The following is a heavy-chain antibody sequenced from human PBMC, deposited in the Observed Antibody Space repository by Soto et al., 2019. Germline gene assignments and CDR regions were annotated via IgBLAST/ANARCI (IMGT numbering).Heavy chain of an antibody. CDR2: IWYDGSNK. Sequence: QVQLVESGGGVVQPGRSLRLSCAASGFTFSSYGMHWVRQAPGKGLEWVAVIWYDGSNKYYADSVKGRFTISRDNSKNTLNLHRNSLRAEDTAVYYCARDKITLVRGVITPMDVWGQGTTVIVSS. D-gene: IGHD3-10*01. CDR3: ARDKITLVRGVITPMDV. V-gene: IGHV3-33*01. CDR1: GFTFSSYG. J-gene: IGHJ6*02.